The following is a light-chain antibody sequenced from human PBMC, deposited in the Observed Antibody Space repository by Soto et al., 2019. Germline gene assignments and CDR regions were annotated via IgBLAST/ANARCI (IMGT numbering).Light chain of an antibody. CDR1: QDMNTD. V-gene: IGKV1-9*01. J-gene: IGKJ5*01. CDR3: QQLHSYPIT. Sequence: DMQLTQSPPFLSASVGDRVTISCRASQDMNTDIAWYQQKPGKAPKLLIYGASTLQSGVPSRFRGSESGAVFTLTISSLQPEDFATYYCQQLHSYPITFGQGTRLEIK. CDR2: GAS.